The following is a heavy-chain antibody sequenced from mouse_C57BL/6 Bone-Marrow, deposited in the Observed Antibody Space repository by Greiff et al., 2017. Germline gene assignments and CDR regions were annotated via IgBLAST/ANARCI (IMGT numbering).Heavy chain of an antibody. CDR2: IYPRSGNT. J-gene: IGHJ3*01. CDR3: ARVGDRNFAY. D-gene: IGHD1-1*02. CDR1: GYTFTSYG. Sequence: QVQLQQSGAELARPGASVKLSCKASGYTFTSYGISWVKQRTGQGLEWIGEIYPRSGNTYYNEKFKGKATLTADKSSSTAYMGLRSLTSEDSAVHFCARVGDRNFAYWGQGTLVTVSA. V-gene: IGHV1-81*01.